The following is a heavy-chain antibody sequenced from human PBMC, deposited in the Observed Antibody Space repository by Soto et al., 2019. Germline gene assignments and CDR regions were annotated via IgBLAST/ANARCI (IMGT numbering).Heavy chain of an antibody. CDR3: AKEMITFGDFNYYYMDV. CDR2: ITWHSGTI. J-gene: IGHJ6*03. V-gene: IGHV3-9*01. Sequence: EVQLVESGGGSVQPGRSLRLACAASGFTFDQYTMHWVRQAPGKGLEWVSSITWHSGTIGYADSVKGRFTISRDNAKNSLYLQMNSLRGEDTALYYCAKEMITFGDFNYYYMDVWGNGTTVTVSS. D-gene: IGHD3-16*01. CDR1: GFTFDQYT.